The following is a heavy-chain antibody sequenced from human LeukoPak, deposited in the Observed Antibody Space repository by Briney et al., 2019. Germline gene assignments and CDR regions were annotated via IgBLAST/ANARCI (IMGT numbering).Heavy chain of an antibody. CDR1: GGSISSGSYY. Sequence: SQTLSLTCTVSGGSISSGSYYWSWIRQPAGKGMEWIGRIYTSGSTNYNPSLKSRVTISVDTSKNQFSLKLSSVTAADTAVYYWATTLGGYACCAFDIWGQGTLVTVSS. D-gene: IGHD3-16*01. CDR2: IYTSGST. V-gene: IGHV4-61*02. CDR3: ATTLGGYACCAFDI. J-gene: IGHJ3*02.